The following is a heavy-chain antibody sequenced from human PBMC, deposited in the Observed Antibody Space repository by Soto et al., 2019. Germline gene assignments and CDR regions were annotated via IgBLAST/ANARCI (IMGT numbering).Heavy chain of an antibody. CDR1: GYTFTSYD. J-gene: IGHJ4*02. V-gene: IGHV1-8*01. CDR3: ARVLRYFEEFDY. CDR2: MNPNSGNT. D-gene: IGHD3-9*01. Sequence: ASVKVSCKASGYTFTSYDINWVRQATGQGLEWMGWMNPNSGNTGYAQKFQGRVTMTRNTSISTAYMELSSLRSEDTAVYYCARVLRYFEEFDYWGQGTLVTVSS.